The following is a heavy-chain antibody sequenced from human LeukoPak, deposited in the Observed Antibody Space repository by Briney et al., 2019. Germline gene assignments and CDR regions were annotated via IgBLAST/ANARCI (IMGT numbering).Heavy chain of an antibody. Sequence: GGSLRLSCAASGFTFSSYAMRWVRQAPGKGLEWVAVISYDGSNKYYADSVKGRFTISRDNSKNTLYLQMNSLRAEDTAVYYCARDSFYDSSGYYFNWFDPWGQGTLVTVSS. CDR2: ISYDGSNK. CDR3: ARDSFYDSSGYYFNWFDP. J-gene: IGHJ5*02. V-gene: IGHV3-30*04. D-gene: IGHD3-22*01. CDR1: GFTFSSYA.